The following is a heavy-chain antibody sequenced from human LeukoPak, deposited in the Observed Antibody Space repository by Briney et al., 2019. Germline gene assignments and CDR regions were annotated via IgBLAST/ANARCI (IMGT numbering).Heavy chain of an antibody. CDR3: TTYSRGASDY. D-gene: IGHD1-26*01. CDR2: VKSKTDGGTI. Sequence: PGGSLRLSCAASGFTFSNAWMTWVRQTPGKGLEWVARVKSKTDGGTIDYAAPVEGRFTISRDDSENTLYLQMNSLSTEDTALYYCTTYSRGASDYWGQGTLVTVSS. CDR1: GFTFSNAW. V-gene: IGHV3-15*01. J-gene: IGHJ4*02.